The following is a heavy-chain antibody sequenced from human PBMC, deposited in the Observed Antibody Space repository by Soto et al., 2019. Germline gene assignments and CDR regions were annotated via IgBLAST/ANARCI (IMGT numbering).Heavy chain of an antibody. J-gene: IGHJ4*02. CDR2: IYHSGST. CDR3: ASVIGGDSEYYFDY. Sequence: TSETLSLTCAVSGGSISSSNWWSWVRQPPGKGLEWIGEIYHSGSTNYNPSLKSRVTISVDKSKNQFSLKLSSVTAADTAVYFCASVIGGDSEYYFDYWGQGTLVTVSS. D-gene: IGHD2-21*02. V-gene: IGHV4-4*02. CDR1: GGSISSSNW.